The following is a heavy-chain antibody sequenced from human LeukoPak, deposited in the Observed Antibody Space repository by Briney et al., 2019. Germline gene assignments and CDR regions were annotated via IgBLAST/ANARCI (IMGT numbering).Heavy chain of an antibody. CDR1: GFTFSIYA. CDR3: AKDRRGYSYRYDFDY. J-gene: IGHJ4*02. Sequence: GGSLRLSCAASGFTFSIYAMSWVRQAPGKGLEWVSAISGSGGSTYYADSVKGRFTISRDNSKNTLYLQMNSLRAEDTAVYYCAKDRRGYSYRYDFDYWGQGTLVTVSS. CDR2: ISGSGGST. V-gene: IGHV3-23*01. D-gene: IGHD5-18*01.